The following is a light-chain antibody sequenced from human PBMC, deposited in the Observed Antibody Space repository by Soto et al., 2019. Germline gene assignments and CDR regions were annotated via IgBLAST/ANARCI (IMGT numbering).Light chain of an antibody. Sequence: EIVMTQSPASLSVSPGDGATLSCRASQSVASNVAWYQQKPGQGPRLLIHGASTRAVGVPARFSGSGSGTDFTLTIGSLRADDFAVSCCPHYHNWPPQYTFGQGTKLQIK. CDR2: GAS. CDR3: PHYHNWPPQYT. J-gene: IGKJ2*01. V-gene: IGKV3-15*01. CDR1: QSVASN.